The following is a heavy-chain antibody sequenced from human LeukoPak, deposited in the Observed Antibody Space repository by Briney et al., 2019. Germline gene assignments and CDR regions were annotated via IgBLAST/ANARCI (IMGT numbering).Heavy chain of an antibody. CDR3: ARDWFDGDYDRFDY. Sequence: GGSLRLSRAVSGFAFSSYWMSWFRQAPGKGLEWVANINQDGSQKFSVDSVKGRFTISRDNAKNSLSLQMNSLRVEDTAVYYCARDWFDGDYDRFDYWGQGTLVTVSS. CDR1: GFAFSSYW. D-gene: IGHD4-17*01. CDR2: INQDGSQK. V-gene: IGHV3-7*03. J-gene: IGHJ4*02.